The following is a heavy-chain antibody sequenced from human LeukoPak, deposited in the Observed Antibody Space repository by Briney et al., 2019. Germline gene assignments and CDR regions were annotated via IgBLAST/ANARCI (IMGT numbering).Heavy chain of an antibody. CDR2: IYHSGST. Sequence: PSETLSLTCAVYGVSFSGYYWSWVRQPPGKGLEWIGQIYHSGSTKYNPSLKSRVTISVDTSKNQFSLKLSSVTAADTAVYYCATDMVRGANDYWGQGTLVTVSS. V-gene: IGHV4-34*01. CDR1: GVSFSGYY. J-gene: IGHJ4*02. D-gene: IGHD3-10*01. CDR3: ATDMVRGANDY.